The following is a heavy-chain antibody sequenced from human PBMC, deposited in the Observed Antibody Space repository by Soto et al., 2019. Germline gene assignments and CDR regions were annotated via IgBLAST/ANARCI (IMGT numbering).Heavy chain of an antibody. D-gene: IGHD3-10*01. V-gene: IGHV4-30-2*01. CDR2: IYHSGST. CDR1: GGSISSGGYS. Sequence: NPSETLSLTCAVSGGSISSGGYSWSWIRQPPGKGLEWIGYIYHSGSTYYNPSLKSRVTISVDRSKNQFSLKLSSVTAADTAVYYCARNGGDYYGSGYYFDYWGQGTLVTVSS. J-gene: IGHJ4*02. CDR3: ARNGGDYYGSGYYFDY.